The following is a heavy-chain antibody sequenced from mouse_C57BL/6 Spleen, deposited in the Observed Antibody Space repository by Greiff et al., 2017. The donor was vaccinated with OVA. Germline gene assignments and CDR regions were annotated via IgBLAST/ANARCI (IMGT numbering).Heavy chain of an antibody. CDR3: ARREYYSAFYYAMDY. J-gene: IGHJ4*01. CDR1: GYTFTSYG. D-gene: IGHD1-1*01. V-gene: IGHV1-81*01. CDR2: IYPRSGNT. Sequence: QVQLKESGAELARPGASVKLSCKASGYTFTSYGISWVKQRTGQGLEWIGEIYPRSGNTYYNEKFKGKATLTADKSSSTAYMELRSLTSEDSAVYFCARREYYSAFYYAMDYWGQGTSVTVSS.